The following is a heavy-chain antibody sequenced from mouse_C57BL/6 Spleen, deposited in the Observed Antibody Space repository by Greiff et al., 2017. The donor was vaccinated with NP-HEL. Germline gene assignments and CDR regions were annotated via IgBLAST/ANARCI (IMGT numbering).Heavy chain of an antibody. CDR1: GFTFTDYY. J-gene: IGHJ2*01. CDR2: IRNKANGYTT. D-gene: IGHD2-4*01. Sequence: EVQGVESGGGLVQPGGSLSLSCAASGFTFTDYYMSWVRQPPGKALEWLGFIRNKANGYTTEYSASVKGRFTISSDNSQSILYLQMNALRAEDRATYYGARYGDYDYSCDNGGKGTTLTVAS. V-gene: IGHV7-3*01. CDR3: ARYGDYDYSCDN.